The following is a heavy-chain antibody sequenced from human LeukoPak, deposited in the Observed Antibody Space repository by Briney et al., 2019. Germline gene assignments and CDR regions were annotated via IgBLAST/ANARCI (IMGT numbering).Heavy chain of an antibody. CDR3: THPAYYYNVDV. CDR1: GLTFSVSA. Sequence: GGSLKLSCSASGLTFSVSAIHWVRQASGKGLEWVGRIKTKADNYTTAYAASVKGRFTISRDDSTNTAYLQMNSLKTEDTAVYYCTHPAYYYNVDVWGKGTTVTVSS. D-gene: IGHD6-25*01. CDR2: IKTKADNYTT. V-gene: IGHV3-73*01. J-gene: IGHJ6*04.